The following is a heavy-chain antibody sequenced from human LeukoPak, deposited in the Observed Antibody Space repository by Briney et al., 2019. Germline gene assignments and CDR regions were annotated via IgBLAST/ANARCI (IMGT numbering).Heavy chain of an antibody. CDR1: GYTFTSYG. J-gene: IGHJ6*03. Sequence: ASVKVSCKASGYTFTSYGISWVRQAPGQGLEWTGWISAYNGNTNYAQKLQGRVTMTTDTSTSTAYMELRSLRSDDTAVYYCARYIVLMVYAENYYMDVWGKGTTVTVSS. CDR3: ARYIVLMVYAENYYMDV. V-gene: IGHV1-18*01. CDR2: ISAYNGNT. D-gene: IGHD2-8*01.